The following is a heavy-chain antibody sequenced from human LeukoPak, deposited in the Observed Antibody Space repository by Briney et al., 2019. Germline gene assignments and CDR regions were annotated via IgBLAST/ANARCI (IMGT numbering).Heavy chain of an antibody. CDR1: NYSISSGSY. Sequence: NPSETLSLTCIVSNYSISSGSYWTWIRQPPGRGLEWIGGIYHSGYAFYNPSLKSRVTISLDTSKNQFSLKVGSMTAADTAVYYCARAGGYGLIDYWGQGTMVTVSS. J-gene: IGHJ4*02. CDR3: ARAGGYGLIDY. V-gene: IGHV4-38-2*02. D-gene: IGHD5-18*01. CDR2: IYHSGYA.